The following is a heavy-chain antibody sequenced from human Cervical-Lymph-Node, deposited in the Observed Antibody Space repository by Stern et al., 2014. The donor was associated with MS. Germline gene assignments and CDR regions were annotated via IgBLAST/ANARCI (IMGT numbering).Heavy chain of an antibody. CDR1: GDTFNRHG. D-gene: IGHD5-24*01. Sequence: VQLVQSGAEVKQPGSSLKISCEVSGDTFNRHGVSWVRQAPGQGLAWMGGVFPAPTTTGYSQQFQGRVTLTVVEFTRTVYMEMSSLTFEDTAVYYCARESKDGYNFDFWGQGTLVTVSS. J-gene: IGHJ4*02. CDR2: VFPAPTTT. CDR3: ARESKDGYNFDF. V-gene: IGHV1-69*01.